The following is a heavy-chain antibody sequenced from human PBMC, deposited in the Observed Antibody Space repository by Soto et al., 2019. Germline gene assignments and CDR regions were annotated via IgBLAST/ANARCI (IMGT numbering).Heavy chain of an antibody. CDR1: GFSFSRYG. V-gene: IGHV3-30*18. J-gene: IGHJ4*02. Sequence: GGSLRLSCAASGFSFSRYGMHWVRQAPGEGLEWVALISYDGNYKYYADSVNGRFTISRDNSRSTVYLQMNNLRPEDAALYYCAKGMYSSGDAADHWGQGILVTVSS. CDR2: ISYDGNYK. D-gene: IGHD6-19*01. CDR3: AKGMYSSGDAADH.